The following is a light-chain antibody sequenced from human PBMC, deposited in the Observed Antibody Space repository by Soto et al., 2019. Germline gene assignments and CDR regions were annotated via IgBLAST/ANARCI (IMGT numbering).Light chain of an antibody. CDR3: QQYGSSPLG. J-gene: IGKJ4*01. V-gene: IGKV3-20*01. CDR2: GAS. Sequence: EIVLTQSPGTLSFSPGERATLSCRASQSVSSSYLAWYQQKPGQAPRLLIDGASSRATGIPDRFSGSGSGTDFTLTISRLEPEDFAVYYCQQYGSSPLGFGGGTKVEIK. CDR1: QSVSSSY.